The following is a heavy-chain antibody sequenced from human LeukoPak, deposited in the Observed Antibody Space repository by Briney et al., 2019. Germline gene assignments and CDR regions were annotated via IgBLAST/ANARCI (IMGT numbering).Heavy chain of an antibody. CDR2: ITGSGGST. V-gene: IGHV3-23*01. D-gene: IGHD3-9*01. CDR3: AKDPRYVDWLATDNYYGMDV. CDR1: GFTFSTYV. Sequence: GGSLRLSCAASGFTFSTYVVNWVRQAPGEGLEWVSTITGSGGSTYYADSVKGRFTISRDNSKNTLYLQMNSLRAEDTAVYYCAKDPRYVDWLATDNYYGMDVWGQGTTVTVSS. J-gene: IGHJ6*02.